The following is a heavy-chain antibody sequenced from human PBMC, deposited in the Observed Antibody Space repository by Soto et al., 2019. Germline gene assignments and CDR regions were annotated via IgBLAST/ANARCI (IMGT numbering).Heavy chain of an antibody. CDR1: GFSFSSYG. Sequence: EVQLLESGGGLVQPGGSLRLSCAASGFSFSSYGMLWVRQAPGKGLEWVSSISGSGGSTYYADSVKGRFTISRDNPKKTLYLQMNSLRAEDTAVYFCAKDQGYRVATPDYWGQGTLVTVSS. CDR2: ISGSGGST. CDR3: AKDQGYRVATPDY. J-gene: IGHJ4*02. D-gene: IGHD6-13*01. V-gene: IGHV3-23*01.